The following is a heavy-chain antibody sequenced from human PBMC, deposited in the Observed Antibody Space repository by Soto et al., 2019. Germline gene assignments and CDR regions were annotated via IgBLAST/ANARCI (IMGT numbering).Heavy chain of an antibody. V-gene: IGHV3-7*01. CDR3: ARAGYCGPGCYYYFDY. CDR1: GFTFGSYW. CDR2: IKPDGSAT. Sequence: PGGSLILSCAVSGFTFGSYWMNWVRLIPGKGLEWVAYIKPDGSATYYVDSVKGRFTISRDNAKNSLYLQMNSLRVEDTSVYYCARAGYCGPGCYYYFDYWGQGTLVTVSS. J-gene: IGHJ4*02. D-gene: IGHD2-21*02.